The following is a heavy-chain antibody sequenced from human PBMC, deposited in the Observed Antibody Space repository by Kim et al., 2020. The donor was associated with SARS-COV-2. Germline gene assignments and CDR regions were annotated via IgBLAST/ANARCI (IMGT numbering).Heavy chain of an antibody. Sequence: GGSLRLSCVASGFTFRNYGMHWVRQAPGKGLEWLAVIWNDGSLEFYAVSVTGRFTVSSDDYQYTEFLQMKSLRVEDTAVYYCARAAISYVGADHCYFDP. CDR3: ARAAISYVGADHCYFDP. CDR2: IWNDGSLE. V-gene: IGHV3-33*01. CDR1: GFTFRNYG. J-gene: IGHJ5*02. D-gene: IGHD1-26*01.